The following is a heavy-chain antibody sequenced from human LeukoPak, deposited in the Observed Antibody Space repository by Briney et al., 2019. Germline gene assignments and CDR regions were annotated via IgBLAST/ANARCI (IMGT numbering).Heavy chain of an antibody. J-gene: IGHJ4*02. CDR1: GGSINTYY. V-gene: IGHV4-59*01. CDR3: ARDRREDYFDY. D-gene: IGHD1-26*01. CDR2: IYYGGST. Sequence: PSETLSLTCTVSGGSINTYYWSWIRQPPGKGLEWIGYIYYGGSTNYNPSLKSRVTISVDTSKNQFSLQLTSVTAADTAVYYCARDRREDYFDYWGQGTLVTVSS.